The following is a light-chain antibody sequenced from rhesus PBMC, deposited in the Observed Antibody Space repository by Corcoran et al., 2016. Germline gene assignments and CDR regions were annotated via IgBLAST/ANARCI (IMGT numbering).Light chain of an antibody. V-gene: IGKV3-35*02. J-gene: IGKJ3*01. Sequence: ETVMMQSPATLSLSPGERATLSCRASQSVGSTLAWYQQNPGQAPRLLIYYASSRATGIPDRFRGSGSGTEFTLNISSLDPEDVGVYYCQKYNDWPFTFGPGTKLDIK. CDR3: QKYNDWPFT. CDR1: QSVGST. CDR2: YAS.